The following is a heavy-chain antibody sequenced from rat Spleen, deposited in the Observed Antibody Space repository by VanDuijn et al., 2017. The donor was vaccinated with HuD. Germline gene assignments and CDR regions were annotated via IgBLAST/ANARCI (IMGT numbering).Heavy chain of an antibody. CDR2: IRHDGSST. CDR3: TRLYYSNWFAY. D-gene: IGHD1-1*01. CDR1: GFIFSDYY. J-gene: IGHJ3*01. Sequence: EVQLVESDGGLVQPGRSLALSCSASGFIFSDYYMAWVRQAPTKGLEWVATIRHDGSSTYYRDSVKGRFTISRDNAKSTLYLQMDSLRSEDTATYYCTRLYYSNWFAYWGQGTLVTVSS. V-gene: IGHV5-29*01.